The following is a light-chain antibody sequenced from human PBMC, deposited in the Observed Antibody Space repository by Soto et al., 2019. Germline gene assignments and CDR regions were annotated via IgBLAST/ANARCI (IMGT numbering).Light chain of an antibody. CDR1: QSLVTSDGNTY. Sequence: VVMTQSPLSLPVTLGQPASISCRSSQSLVTSDGNTYLNWFQQRPGESPRRLSYKVSNRDSGVPDICSGSEAGTDFTLKISRVEADDVGVYYCLQGTNWPYTFGQGTKLEIK. CDR2: KVS. CDR3: LQGTNWPYT. J-gene: IGKJ2*01. V-gene: IGKV2-30*01.